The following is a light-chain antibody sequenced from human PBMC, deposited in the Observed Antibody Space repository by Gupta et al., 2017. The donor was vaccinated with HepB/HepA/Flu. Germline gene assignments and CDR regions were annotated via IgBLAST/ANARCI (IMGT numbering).Light chain of an antibody. J-gene: IGLJ2*01. V-gene: IGLV2-14*03. CDR3: SSFTYTLTLVV. CDR1: SSDVDDYKY. CDR2: DVS. Sequence: QSDLTPPAPVSGSRGQWIPLFCTETSSDVDDYKYVSWYKQHPGKAPKLLIFDVSSRPSRVSNRFSGSKSGNTASLSISVLQAEDEADYYSSSFTYTLTLVVFGGGTKVTVL.